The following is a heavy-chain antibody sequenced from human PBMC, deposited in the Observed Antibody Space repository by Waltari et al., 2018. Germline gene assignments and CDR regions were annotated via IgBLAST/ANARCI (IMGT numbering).Heavy chain of an antibody. CDR3: AKVDNVGLNNY. V-gene: IGHV3-74*01. Sequence: EEQLLESGGGLVQPGDSLRLSCAGSGFRFSNYWMNWVRQAPGKGLVWVARISDDETSISYADSVKGRFTISRDNAKNTVYLQMKRLRVEDTAVYYCAKVDNVGLNNYWGQGTLVTVSS. CDR1: GFRFSNYW. J-gene: IGHJ4*02. D-gene: IGHD1-1*01. CDR2: ISDDETSI.